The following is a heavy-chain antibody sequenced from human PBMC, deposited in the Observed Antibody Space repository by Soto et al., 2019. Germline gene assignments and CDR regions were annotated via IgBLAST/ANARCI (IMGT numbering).Heavy chain of an antibody. CDR2: IYPRDSDV. CDR3: ARQHPLDSRVWYD. CDR1: GDSFTGFW. J-gene: IGHJ4*02. D-gene: IGHD6-19*01. V-gene: IGHV5-51*01. Sequence: GESLKISCKVFGDSFTGFWVGWVRQVPGKGLEWVASIYPRDSDVRYDPSFQGQVTISADRSTTTAYLQWSSLKASDTAIYYCARQHPLDSRVWYDWGQGTLVTVSS.